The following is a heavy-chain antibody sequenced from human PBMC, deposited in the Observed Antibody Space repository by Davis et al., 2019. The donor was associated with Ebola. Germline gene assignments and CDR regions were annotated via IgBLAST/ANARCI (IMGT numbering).Heavy chain of an antibody. CDR3: ARKGVSGELDY. J-gene: IGHJ4*02. D-gene: IGHD3-10*01. V-gene: IGHV4-59*01. CDR1: GGSISSYY. Sequence: SETLSLTCTVSGGSISSYYWSWIRQPPGKGLEWIGYIYYSGSTNHNPSLKSRVTISVDTSKNQFSLRLTSVTAADTAIYYCARKGVSGELDYWGQGSLVIVSS. CDR2: IYYSGST.